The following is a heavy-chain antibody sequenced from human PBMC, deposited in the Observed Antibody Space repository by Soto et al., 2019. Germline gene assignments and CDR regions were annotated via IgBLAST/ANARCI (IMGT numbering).Heavy chain of an antibody. V-gene: IGHV1-3*01. Sequence: ASVKVSGKASGYTFTSYAMHWVRQAPGQRLEWMGWINAGNGNTKYSQKFQGRVTITRDTSASTAYMELSSLRSEDTAVYYCARGLRTTGAFDIWGQGTMVTVSS. CDR2: INAGNGNT. J-gene: IGHJ3*02. D-gene: IGHD4-4*01. CDR3: ARGLRTTGAFDI. CDR1: GYTFTSYA.